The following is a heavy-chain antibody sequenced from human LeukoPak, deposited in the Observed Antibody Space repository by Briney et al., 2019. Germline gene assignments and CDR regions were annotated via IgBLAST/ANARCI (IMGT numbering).Heavy chain of an antibody. V-gene: IGHV3-66*01. J-gene: IGHJ4*02. D-gene: IGHD5-12*01. CDR1: GFTVSSNY. Sequence: GGSLRLSCAASGFTVSSNYMSWVRQAPGKGLEWVSVIYSGGRTYYADSVKGRFTISRDNSKNTLHLQMNSLRAEDTALYYCARDFSGESGYGGYWGQGTLVTVSS. CDR3: ARDFSGESGYGGY. CDR2: IYSGGRT.